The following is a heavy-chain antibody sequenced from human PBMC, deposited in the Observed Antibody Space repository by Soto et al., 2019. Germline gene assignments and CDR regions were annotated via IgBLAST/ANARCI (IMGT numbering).Heavy chain of an antibody. CDR3: ARVVDAGLKY. V-gene: IGHV1-8*01. CDR1: GYIFTSYD. D-gene: IGHD2-15*01. Sequence: ASVNFSFNASGYIFTSYDINWVRQATGQVPDCIGWMSPRNGNTGYAQNFQGRVTLTRDTSISTAYMELSSLGSEDTAVYYCARVVDAGLKYWGQGTQDNVSS. J-gene: IGHJ4*02. CDR2: MSPRNGNT.